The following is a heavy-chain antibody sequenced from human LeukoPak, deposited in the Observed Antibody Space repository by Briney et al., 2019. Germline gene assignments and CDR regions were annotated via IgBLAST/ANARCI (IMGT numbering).Heavy chain of an antibody. D-gene: IGHD1-26*01. CDR2: IRGSGSTT. Sequence: GGYLRLSCVASGFTFTTYAMSWVRQAPGKGLEWVSYIRGSGSTTHYADPVKGRFTISRDNSKNTLYLQMNSLRAEDTAVYYCAKDLGSSQDFDYWGQGTLVTVSS. CDR1: GFTFTTYA. V-gene: IGHV3-23*01. J-gene: IGHJ4*02. CDR3: AKDLGSSQDFDY.